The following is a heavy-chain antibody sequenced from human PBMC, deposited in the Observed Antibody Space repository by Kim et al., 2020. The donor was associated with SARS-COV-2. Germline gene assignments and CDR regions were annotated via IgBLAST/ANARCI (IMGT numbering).Heavy chain of an antibody. CDR2: IFYSGST. CDR3: ARRISTSGGYFDY. D-gene: IGHD2-2*01. CDR1: GGSISSYY. Sequence: SETLSLTCTVSGGSISSYYWSWIRQPPGKGLEWIGFIFYSGSTNYNPSHKSRVSISVDTSKHQFALKLSSVTAADTAVYYCARRISTSGGYFDYWGQGTLVTVSS. J-gene: IGHJ4*02. V-gene: IGHV4-59*08.